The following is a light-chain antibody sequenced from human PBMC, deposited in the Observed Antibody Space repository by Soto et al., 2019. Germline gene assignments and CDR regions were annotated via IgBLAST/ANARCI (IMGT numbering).Light chain of an antibody. Sequence: QSVLTQPPSVSAAPGQKVTISCSGTSSNIGNNYVSWYQQFPRTAPKLLIYETNKRPSGIPDRFSGSKSGTSATLGITGLQTGDEADYYCGTWDNSLSAWVFGGGTKLTVL. CDR1: SSNIGNNY. J-gene: IGLJ3*02. V-gene: IGLV1-51*02. CDR3: GTWDNSLSAWV. CDR2: ETN.